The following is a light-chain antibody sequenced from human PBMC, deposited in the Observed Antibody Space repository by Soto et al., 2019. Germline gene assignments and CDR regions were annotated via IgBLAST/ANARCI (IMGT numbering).Light chain of an antibody. Sequence: EIVMTQSPATLSVSPGEIATLSFRASQSVSSNLAWYQQKPGQAPRLLIYDASTRATGIPDRFSGSGSGTDFTLTISRLEPEDFAVYYCQQYGSSPLTFGQGTKVDI. CDR1: QSVSSN. V-gene: IGKV3-20*01. CDR2: DAS. CDR3: QQYGSSPLT. J-gene: IGKJ1*01.